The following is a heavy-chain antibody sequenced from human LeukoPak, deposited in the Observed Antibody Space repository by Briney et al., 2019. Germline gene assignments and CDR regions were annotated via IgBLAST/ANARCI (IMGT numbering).Heavy chain of an antibody. CDR3: ARATMIVVVPTGGSYSNWFDP. V-gene: IGHV4-59*01. CDR2: IYYSGST. Sequence: SETLSLTCAVYGGSFSGYYWSWIRQPPGKGLEWIGYIYYSGSTNYNPSLKSRVTISVDTSKNQFSLKLSSVTAADTAVYYCARATMIVVVPTGGSYSNWFDPWGQGTLVTVSS. CDR1: GGSFSGYY. D-gene: IGHD3-22*01. J-gene: IGHJ5*02.